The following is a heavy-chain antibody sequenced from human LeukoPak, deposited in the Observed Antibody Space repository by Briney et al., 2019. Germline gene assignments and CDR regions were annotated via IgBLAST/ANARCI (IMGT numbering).Heavy chain of an antibody. CDR2: ISSSSDAI. J-gene: IGHJ4*02. Sequence: GGSLRLSCAASGFTFSTYGMNWVRQAPGKGPEWISYISSSSDAIYYPDSVRGRFTISRDNAKNSPYLQMNSLRDEDTAVYYCARAMRSGYDYWGQGTLVTVSS. CDR3: ARAMRSGYDY. CDR1: GFTFSTYG. V-gene: IGHV3-48*02. D-gene: IGHD5-12*01.